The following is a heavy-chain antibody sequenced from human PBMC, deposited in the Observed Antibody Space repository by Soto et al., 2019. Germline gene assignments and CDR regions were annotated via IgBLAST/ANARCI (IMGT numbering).Heavy chain of an antibody. CDR1: GITFGIRA. J-gene: IGHJ4*02. V-gene: IGHV3-23*01. D-gene: IGHD3-10*01. Sequence: GGSMRLSCEASGITFGIRAMSWVRQAPGEGLEWVSTITDTGGDTKYADSVRGRFTMSRDNSKKTLYLQMNSLRVEDSALYYCARGSTDSYPGSRIFDFWGRGTLVTVSS. CDR2: ITDTGGDT. CDR3: ARGSTDSYPGSRIFDF.